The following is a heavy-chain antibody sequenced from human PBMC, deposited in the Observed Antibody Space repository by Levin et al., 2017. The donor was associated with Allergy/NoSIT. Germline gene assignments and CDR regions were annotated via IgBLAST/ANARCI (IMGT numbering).Heavy chain of an antibody. CDR3: ARDYYDSSGYYSQGSL. V-gene: IGHV3-66*01. D-gene: IGHD3-22*01. CDR1: GFTVSSNY. J-gene: IGHJ4*02. CDR2: IYSGGST. Sequence: PGGSLRLSCAASGFTVSSNYMSWVRQAPGKGLEWVSVIYSGGSTYYADSVKGRFTISRDNSKNTLYLQMNSLRAEDTAVYYCARDYYDSSGYYSQGSLWGQGTLVTVSS.